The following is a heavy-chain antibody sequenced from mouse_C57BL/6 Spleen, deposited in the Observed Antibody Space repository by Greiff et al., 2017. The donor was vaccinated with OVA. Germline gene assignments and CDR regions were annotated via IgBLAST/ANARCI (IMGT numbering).Heavy chain of an antibody. CDR1: GYAFTNYL. CDR3: ARKDYGSRFAY. J-gene: IGHJ3*01. V-gene: IGHV1-54*01. Sequence: QVQLQQSGAELVRPGTSVKVSCKASGYAFTNYLIEWVKQRPGQGLEWIGVINPGSGGTNYNEKFKGKATLTADKSSSTAYMQLSSLTSEDSAVYFCARKDYGSRFAYWGQGTLVTVSA. D-gene: IGHD1-1*01. CDR2: INPGSGGT.